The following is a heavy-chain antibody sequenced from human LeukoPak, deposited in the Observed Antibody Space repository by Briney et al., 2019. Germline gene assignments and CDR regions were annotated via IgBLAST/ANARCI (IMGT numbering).Heavy chain of an antibody. Sequence: GGSLRLSCAASGFTFSNAWMSWVRQAPGKGLEWVGRIKSKTDGGTTDYAAPVKGRFTISRDDSKNTLYLQMNSLKTEAKAVYYCRREGDYDFWSGYTHFFAYWGQGTLVTVSS. V-gene: IGHV3-15*01. D-gene: IGHD3-3*01. CDR3: RREGDYDFWSGYTHFFAY. J-gene: IGHJ4*02. CDR1: GFTFSNAW. CDR2: IKSKTDGGTT.